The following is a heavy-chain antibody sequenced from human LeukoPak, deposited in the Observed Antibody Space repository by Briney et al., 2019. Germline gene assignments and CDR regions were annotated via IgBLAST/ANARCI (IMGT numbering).Heavy chain of an antibody. CDR2: ISGSNSYV. CDR3: RRDFYYYDSSRYYFGGNY. J-gene: IGHJ4*02. CDR1: GFTFNSYY. V-gene: IGHV3-21*01. Sequence: GGSLRLSCAASGFTFNSYYMNWVRQAPGKGLEWVSSISGSNSYVYYADSVKGRFTISRDSAKNSLYLQMDSLTAEDTAVYYCRRDFYYYDSSRYYFGGNYWGQGTLVTVSS. D-gene: IGHD3-22*01.